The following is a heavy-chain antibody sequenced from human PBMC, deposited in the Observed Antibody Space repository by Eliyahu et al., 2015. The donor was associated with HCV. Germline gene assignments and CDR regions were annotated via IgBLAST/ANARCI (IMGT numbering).Heavy chain of an antibody. D-gene: IGHD2-15*01. V-gene: IGHV1-2*02. CDR2: INPNSGDT. CDR1: GYTFTGYY. CDR3: ATVDIGSFDY. Sequence: QVQLVQSGAEVRKPGASVKVSCKASGYTFTGYYIHWVPQAPGQRVEGMGWINPNSGDTKYPQRFQGRVTMTRDTSISTAYMEVSRLGSDDTAVYFCATVDIGSFDYWGQGTLVTVSS. J-gene: IGHJ4*02.